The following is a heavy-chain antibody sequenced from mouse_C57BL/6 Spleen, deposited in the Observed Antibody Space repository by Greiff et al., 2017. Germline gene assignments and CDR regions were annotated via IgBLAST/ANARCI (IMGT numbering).Heavy chain of an antibody. CDR3: ASNHAYYYARDY. CDR1: GYTFTRYW. CDR2: IDPSDSYT. Sequence: QVQLQQPGAELVKPGASVKLSCKASGYTFTRYWMQWVKQRPGQGLEWIGEIDPSDSYTNYNQKFKGKATLTVDTSSSTAYMQLSSLTSEDSAVDYCASNHAYYYARDYWGQGTSVTVSS. V-gene: IGHV1-50*01. J-gene: IGHJ4*01.